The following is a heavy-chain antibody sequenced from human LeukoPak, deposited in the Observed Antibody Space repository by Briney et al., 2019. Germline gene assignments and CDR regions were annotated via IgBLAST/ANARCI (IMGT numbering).Heavy chain of an antibody. V-gene: IGHV4-59*12. CDR2: IFYSGNT. CDR1: GGSISSYY. J-gene: IGHJ3*01. D-gene: IGHD3-22*01. CDR3: AKSNGYGLIDV. Sequence: SETLSLTCTVSGGSISSYYWSWVRQPPGKALEWIGNIFYSGNTYYSPSLKSRVTISLDTSRNQFSLKLNSVTAADTAVYYCAKSNGYGLIDVWGQGTMVTVSS.